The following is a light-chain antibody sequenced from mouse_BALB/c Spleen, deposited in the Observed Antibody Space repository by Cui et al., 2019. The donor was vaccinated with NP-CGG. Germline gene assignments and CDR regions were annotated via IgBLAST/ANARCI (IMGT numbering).Light chain of an antibody. CDR2: STN. V-gene: IGLV1*01. Sequence: AVVTQDSALTTSPGETVTLTCRSSTRVVTTSNYASWVQEKPEHLFTGLIGSTNNRAPGVPARFSGSLIGDKAALTITGAQTEDEAIYFCALWYSNHWVFGGGTKLTVL. J-gene: IGLJ1*01. CDR1: TRVVTTSNY. CDR3: ALWYSNHWV.